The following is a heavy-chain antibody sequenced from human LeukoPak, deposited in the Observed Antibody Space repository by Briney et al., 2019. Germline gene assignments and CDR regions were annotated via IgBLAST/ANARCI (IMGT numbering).Heavy chain of an antibody. CDR1: GGSISSGGYS. Sequence: SQTLSLTCAVSGGSISSGGYSWRWLRQPPGKGLEWIGYIYHSGSTYYNPSLKSRVTISADRSKNQFSLKLSSVTAADTAVYYCARALVVPAAIYWFDPWGQGTLVTVSS. J-gene: IGHJ5*02. CDR3: ARALVVPAAIYWFDP. CDR2: IYHSGST. D-gene: IGHD2-2*01. V-gene: IGHV4-30-2*01.